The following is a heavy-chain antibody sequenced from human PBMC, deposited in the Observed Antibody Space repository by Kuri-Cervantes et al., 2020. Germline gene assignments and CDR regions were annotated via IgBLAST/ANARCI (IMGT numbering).Heavy chain of an antibody. V-gene: IGHV4-38-2*02. J-gene: IGHJ5*02. D-gene: IGHD6-13*01. CDR3: ARELRYSSSWYTHNWFDP. Sequence: GSLRLSCTVSGDSISSGHYWGWIRQPPGKGLEWIGSIYHSGSTYYNPSLKSRVTISVDTSKNQFSLKLSSVTAADTAVYYCARELRYSSSWYTHNWFDPWGQGTLVTVSS. CDR1: GDSISSGHY. CDR2: IYHSGST.